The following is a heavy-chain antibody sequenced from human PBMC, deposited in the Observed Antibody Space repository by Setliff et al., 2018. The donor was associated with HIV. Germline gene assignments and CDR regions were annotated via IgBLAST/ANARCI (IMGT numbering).Heavy chain of an antibody. Sequence: ETLSLTCAVSGYSISSGYYWGWIRQPPGKGLEWIGSIYHSGSTYYNPSLKSRVTISVDTSKNQFSLKLSSVTAADTAVYYCARHRKDDYFLTAYFYSLGQGALVTVSS. J-gene: IGHJ4*02. V-gene: IGHV4-38-2*01. CDR1: GYSISSGYY. CDR3: ARHRKDDYFLTAYFYS. CDR2: IYHSGST. D-gene: IGHD4-17*01.